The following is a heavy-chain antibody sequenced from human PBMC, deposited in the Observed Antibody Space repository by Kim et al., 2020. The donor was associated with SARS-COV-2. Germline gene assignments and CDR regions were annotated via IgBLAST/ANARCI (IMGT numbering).Heavy chain of an antibody. D-gene: IGHD6-19*01. V-gene: IGHV1-18*01. CDR3: ARAGSSSGWYYFDY. CDR2: ISAYNGNT. CDR1: GYTFTSYG. Sequence: ASVNVSCKASGYTFTSYGISWVRQAPGQGLEWMGWISAYNGNTNYAQKLQGRVTMTTDTSTSTAYMELRSLRSDDTAVYYCARAGSSSGWYYFDYWGQGTLVTVSS. J-gene: IGHJ4*02.